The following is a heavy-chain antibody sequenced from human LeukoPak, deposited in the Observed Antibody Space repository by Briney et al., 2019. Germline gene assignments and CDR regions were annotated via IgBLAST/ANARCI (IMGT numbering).Heavy chain of an antibody. CDR1: GFTFSDYS. CDR2: ISGSSTYI. V-gene: IGHV3-21*01. D-gene: IGHD3-10*01. Sequence: PGGSLRLSCAASGFTFSDYSMNWVRQAPGKGLEWVSSISGSSTYIYYSDSLKGRFTISRDNAKNSLYLQMNSLRVEDTAVYYCAGDVKGRRYYYMDVWGKGTTVTVSS. J-gene: IGHJ6*03. CDR3: AGDVKGRRYYYMDV.